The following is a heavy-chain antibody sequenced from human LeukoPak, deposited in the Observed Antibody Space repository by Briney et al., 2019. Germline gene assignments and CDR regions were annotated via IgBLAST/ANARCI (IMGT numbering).Heavy chain of an antibody. V-gene: IGHV5-51*01. J-gene: IGHJ4*02. CDR3: ARRSDDLNYFDL. Sequence: GESPKTPCEGSGYSFSAYWIGWVRQIPGKGLGWMGIILPGDSDTRYSPSFQGQVTISADKSISTAYLQWSSLKAWDGAMYYCARRSDDLNYFDLWGGGTLVSVSS. CDR2: ILPGDSDT. CDR1: GYSFSAYW. D-gene: IGHD1-1*01.